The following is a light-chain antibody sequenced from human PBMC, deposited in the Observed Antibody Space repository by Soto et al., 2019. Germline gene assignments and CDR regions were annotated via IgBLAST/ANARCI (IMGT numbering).Light chain of an antibody. CDR2: DVA. V-gene: IGLV2-14*03. CDR3: SSFTGSFTHV. Sequence: QSAMTQPASVSGSPGQSITISCAGTSGDIGGYNYVSWYQQHPGKAPRLIIFDVADRPSGVSDRFSGSKSSNTASLTISGLRPGDEADYYCSSFTGSFTHVFGTGTKVTVL. CDR1: SGDIGGYNY. J-gene: IGLJ1*01.